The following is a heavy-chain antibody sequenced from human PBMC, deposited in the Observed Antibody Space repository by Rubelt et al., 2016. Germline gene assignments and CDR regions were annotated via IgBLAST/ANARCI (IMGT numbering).Heavy chain of an antibody. CDR1: GFTFSSY. V-gene: IGHV3-66*01. J-gene: IGHJ4*02. Sequence: EVQLVESGGGLVQPGGSLRLSCAASGFTFSSYMSWLRQAPGKGLEWGAVIYSGGSTNYPDSVRGRCTISRDNSKNTLYLQMNSLSAEDTAVYYCARSYSSGLDYWGQGTRVTVSS. D-gene: IGHD3-22*01. CDR2: IYSGGST. CDR3: ARSYSSGLDY.